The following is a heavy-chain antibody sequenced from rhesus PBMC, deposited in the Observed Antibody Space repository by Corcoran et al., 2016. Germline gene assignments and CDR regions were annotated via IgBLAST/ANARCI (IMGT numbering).Heavy chain of an antibody. CDR2: INSASSYI. Sequence: VQPGGSLRLSCAASGFTFSSYGLSWVRQAPGKGLGWVSSINSASSYIYYADSVKGRFTISRDNAKNSLSLQMNSLRAEDTATYYCTSGILYGNFIDYWGQGVLVTVPS. CDR1: GFTFSSYG. D-gene: IGHD4-35*01. J-gene: IGHJ4*01. CDR3: TSGILYGNFIDY. V-gene: IGHV3S16*01.